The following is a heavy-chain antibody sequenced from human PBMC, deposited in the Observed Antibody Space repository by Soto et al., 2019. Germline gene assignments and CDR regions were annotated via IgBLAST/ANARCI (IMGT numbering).Heavy chain of an antibody. D-gene: IGHD3-10*01. J-gene: IGHJ6*02. V-gene: IGHV1-46*01. Sequence: GASVKVSCKASGYTFTSYYMHWVRQAPGQGLEWMGIINPSGGSTSYAQKFQGRVTMTRDTSTSTVYMELSSLRSEDTAVYYCARESPQPGGSGSYYNMPHYYYGMDVWGQGXTVTV. CDR3: ARESPQPGGSGSYYNMPHYYYGMDV. CDR1: GYTFTSYY. CDR2: INPSGGST.